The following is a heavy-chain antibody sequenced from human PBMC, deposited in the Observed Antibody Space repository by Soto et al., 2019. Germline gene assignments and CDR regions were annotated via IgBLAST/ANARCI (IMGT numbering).Heavy chain of an antibody. CDR1: GFTFSSYA. Sequence: GGSLRLSCAASGFTFSSYAMSWVRQAPGKGLEWVSAISGSGGSTYYADSVKGRFTISRDNSKNTLYLQMNSLRAEDTAVYYCAKPSLWFGELLYAFDIWGQGTMVTVS. CDR3: AKPSLWFGELLYAFDI. V-gene: IGHV3-23*01. J-gene: IGHJ3*02. CDR2: ISGSGGST. D-gene: IGHD3-10*01.